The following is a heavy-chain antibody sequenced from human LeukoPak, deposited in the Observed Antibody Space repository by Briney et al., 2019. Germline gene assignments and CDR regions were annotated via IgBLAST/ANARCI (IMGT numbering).Heavy chain of an antibody. Sequence: GGSLRLSCVASGFTVSSNYMSWVRQAPGKGLEWVSVTYSDGSTYYADSVKGRFTISRDNSKNTLYLQMNRLRAEDTAVYYCARDAGYYYGSGYWGQGTLVTVSP. D-gene: IGHD3-10*01. CDR3: ARDAGYYYGSGY. V-gene: IGHV3-66*01. J-gene: IGHJ4*02. CDR1: GFTVSSNY. CDR2: TYSDGST.